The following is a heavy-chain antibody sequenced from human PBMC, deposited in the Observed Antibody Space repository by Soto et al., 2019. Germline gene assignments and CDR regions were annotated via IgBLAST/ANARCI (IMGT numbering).Heavy chain of an antibody. Sequence: GGSLRLSCAASGFTFSSYSMNWVRQAPGKGLRGVSSISSSSSYIYYADSVKGRFTISRDNAKNSLYLQMNSLRAEDTAVYYCARAIGGYYDFWSGYTGGMDVWGQGTTVTVSS. CDR2: ISSSSSYI. J-gene: IGHJ6*02. D-gene: IGHD3-3*01. CDR1: GFTFSSYS. CDR3: ARAIGGYYDFWSGYTGGMDV. V-gene: IGHV3-21*01.